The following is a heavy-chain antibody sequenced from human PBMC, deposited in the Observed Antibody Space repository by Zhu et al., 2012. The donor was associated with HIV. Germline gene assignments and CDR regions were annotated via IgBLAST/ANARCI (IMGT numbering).Heavy chain of an antibody. Sequence: QVQLQESGPGLVKPSQTLSLTCTVSGVSISSGDYYWSWIRQPPGKGLEWIGYVYYSGITYYNPSLKSRITISVDTSKSQFSLKLSSVTAADTAVYYCARYYYASGRTIDYWGQGTLVTVSS. CDR1: GVSISSGDYY. J-gene: IGHJ4*02. D-gene: IGHD3-10*01. CDR3: ARYYYASGRTIDY. V-gene: IGHV4-30-4*08. CDR2: VYYSGIT.